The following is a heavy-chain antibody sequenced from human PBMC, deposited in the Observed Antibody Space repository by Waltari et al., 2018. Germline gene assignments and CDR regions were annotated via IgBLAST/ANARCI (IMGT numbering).Heavy chain of an antibody. CDR1: GYTFTSYA. CDR2: INAGNGNT. V-gene: IGHV1-3*01. Sequence: QVQLVQSGAEVKKPGASVKVSCKASGYTFTSYAMHWVRQAPGQRLEWMGWINAGNGNTKYSQKFQGRVTITRDTSASTAYMELSSLRSEDTAVYYCARDMRWLQFRELLAAELGYWGQGTLVTVSS. CDR3: ARDMRWLQFRELLAAELGY. D-gene: IGHD5-12*01. J-gene: IGHJ4*02.